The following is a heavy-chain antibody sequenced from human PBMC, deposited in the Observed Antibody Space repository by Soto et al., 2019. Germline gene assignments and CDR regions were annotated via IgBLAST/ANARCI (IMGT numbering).Heavy chain of an antibody. CDR1: GFIFSDYE. CDR3: ARQTAADPSFEY. CDR2: ISTGGVTI. J-gene: IGHJ4*02. Sequence: EVQLVESGGGLVQPGGSLRLSCVGSGFIFSDYEMNWVRQAPGKGLEWVSYISTGGVTIYYADSVKGRFTISRDNAKNSLFLQMNSLRAEDTAAYYCARQTAADPSFEYWGQGTRVTVSS. V-gene: IGHV3-48*03. D-gene: IGHD6-25*01.